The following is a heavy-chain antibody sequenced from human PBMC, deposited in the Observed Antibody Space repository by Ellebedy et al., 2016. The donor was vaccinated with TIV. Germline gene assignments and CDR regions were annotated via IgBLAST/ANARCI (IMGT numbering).Heavy chain of an antibody. V-gene: IGHV3-7*01. CDR3: ARKRGNYGMDV. CDR2: IKQDGSEK. CDR1: GFTFSSYW. Sequence: GGSLRLXXAASGFTFSSYWMSWVRQAPGKGLEWVANIKQDGSEKYYVDSVKGRFTISRDNAKNSLYLQMNSLRAEDTAVYYCARKRGNYGMDVWGQGTTVTVSS. J-gene: IGHJ6*02.